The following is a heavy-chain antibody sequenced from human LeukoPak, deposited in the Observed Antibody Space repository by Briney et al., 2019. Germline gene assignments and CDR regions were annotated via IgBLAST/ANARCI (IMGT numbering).Heavy chain of an antibody. Sequence: KPSGTLSLTCAVSGGSISSSNWWSWVRQPPGKGLEWIGEIYHSGSTNYNPSLKSRVTISVDKSKNQFSLKLSSVTAADTAVYYCASPRGDDSGGYYTWYFHHWGQGILVTVSS. CDR3: ASPRGDDSGGYYTWYFHH. J-gene: IGHJ1*01. CDR1: GGSISSSNW. D-gene: IGHD3-22*01. V-gene: IGHV4-4*02. CDR2: IYHSGST.